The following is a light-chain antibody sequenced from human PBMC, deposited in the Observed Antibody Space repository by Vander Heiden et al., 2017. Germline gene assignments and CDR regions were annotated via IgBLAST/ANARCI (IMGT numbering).Light chain of an antibody. CDR3: CSYAGSSTFHVV. CDR2: EGS. Sequence: QSALTQPASVSGSPVPSISISCTGTSSDVGSYNLVSWYQQHPGKAPKLMIYEGSKRPSGVSNRFSGSKSGNTASLTISGLQAEDEADYYCCSYAGSSTFHVVFGGGTKLTVL. CDR1: SSDVGSYNL. J-gene: IGLJ2*01. V-gene: IGLV2-23*01.